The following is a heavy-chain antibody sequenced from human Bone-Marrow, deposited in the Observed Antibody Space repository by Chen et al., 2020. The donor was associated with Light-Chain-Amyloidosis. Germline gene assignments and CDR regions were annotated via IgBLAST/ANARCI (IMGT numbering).Heavy chain of an antibody. CDR3: AKELGTSNYFEY. D-gene: IGHD1-1*01. CDR1: GFTFSSYG. J-gene: IGHJ4*02. Sequence: QVQLVESGGGVVQPGRSLRLSCAASGFTFSSYGMHWVRQAPGKGLEWVAVISYDGSNKFYSDSVKGRFTISRDDSKNTLYLQMNSLRAEDTAVYYCAKELGTSNYFEYWGQGTLVTVSS. V-gene: IGHV3-30*18. CDR2: ISYDGSNK.